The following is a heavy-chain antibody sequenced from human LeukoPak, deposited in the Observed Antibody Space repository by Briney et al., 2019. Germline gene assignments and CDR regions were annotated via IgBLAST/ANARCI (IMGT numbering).Heavy chain of an antibody. D-gene: IGHD3-22*01. CDR2: INPSGGST. Sequence: ASVKVSCKASGYTFTGYYMHWVRQAPGQGLEWMGIINPSGGSTSYAQKFQGRVTMTRDTSTSTVYMELSSLRSEDTAVYYCARDKEGYYDSSGYFVYWGQGTLVTVSS. V-gene: IGHV1-46*01. CDR3: ARDKEGYYDSSGYFVY. CDR1: GYTFTGYY. J-gene: IGHJ4*02.